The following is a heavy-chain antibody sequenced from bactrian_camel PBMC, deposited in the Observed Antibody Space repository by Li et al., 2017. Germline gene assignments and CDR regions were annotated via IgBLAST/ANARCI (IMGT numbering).Heavy chain of an antibody. D-gene: IGHD2*01. V-gene: IGHV3S1*01. Sequence: QLVESGGGLVQPGGSLRLSCVGSGFGPKVYCMGWFRQAPGKEREGVAAFYTTSGATYYADSVNGRFTLSQDSAKNVFYLQMNSLKPDDTAIYYCAARPAGRYYTSYILASEYNYWGQGTQVTVS. CDR2: FYTTSGAT. J-gene: IGHJ4*01. CDR1: GFGPKVYC. CDR3: AARPAGRYYTSYILASEYNY.